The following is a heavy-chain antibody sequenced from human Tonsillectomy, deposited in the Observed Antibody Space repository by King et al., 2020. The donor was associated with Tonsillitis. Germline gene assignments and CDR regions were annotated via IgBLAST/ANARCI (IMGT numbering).Heavy chain of an antibody. J-gene: IGHJ4*02. D-gene: IGHD3-22*01. CDR1: GFTFSRYA. V-gene: IGHV3-30*01. CDR2: ISNDGSNK. Sequence: VQLVESGGGVVQPGRSLRLSCAASGFTFSRYAIHWVRQAPGKGLGWVAVISNDGSNKYYADSVKGRFTISRENSKNTLYLQMNSLRAEDTAVYYCARDHYYDSSDYYSTFDYWGQGTLVTVSS. CDR3: ARDHYYDSSDYYSTFDY.